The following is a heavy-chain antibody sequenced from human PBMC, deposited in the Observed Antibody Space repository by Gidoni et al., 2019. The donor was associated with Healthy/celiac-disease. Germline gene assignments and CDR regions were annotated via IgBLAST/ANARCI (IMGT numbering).Heavy chain of an antibody. J-gene: IGHJ5*02. CDR1: GGSISRSSYY. CDR2: IYYSGST. V-gene: IGHV4-39*01. D-gene: IGHD3-3*01. CDR3: ARHGAFFWSGYYPGWFDP. Sequence: QLQLQESGPGLVKPSETLSLTCTVSGGSISRSSYYWGWIRQPPGKGLEWIGSIYYSGSTYYNPSLKSRVTISVDTSKNQFSLKLSSVTAADTAVYYCARHGAFFWSGYYPGWFDPWGQGTLVTVSS.